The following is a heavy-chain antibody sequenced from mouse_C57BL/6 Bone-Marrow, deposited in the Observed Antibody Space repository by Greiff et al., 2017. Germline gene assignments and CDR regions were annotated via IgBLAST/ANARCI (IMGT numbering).Heavy chain of an antibody. D-gene: IGHD2-3*01. CDR1: GYTFTDHT. CDR2: IYPRDGST. V-gene: IGHV1-78*01. J-gene: IGHJ3*01. Sequence: VQLQQSDAELVKPGASVKISCKVSGYTFTDHTIHWMKQRPEQGLEWIGYIYPRDGSTKYNEKFKGKATLTADKSSSTAYMQLNSLTSEDSAVYFCAGYDGYYRGFFAYWGQGTLVTVSA. CDR3: AGYDGYYRGFFAY.